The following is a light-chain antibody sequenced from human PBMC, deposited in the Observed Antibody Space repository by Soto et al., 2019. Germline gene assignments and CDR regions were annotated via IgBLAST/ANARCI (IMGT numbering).Light chain of an antibody. V-gene: IGKV3-20*01. Sequence: LTSSPAALPLSPRARASLSCGASQNVNSNLAWYQQKPGQAPRFLIYGASTRATGIPARFSGSGSGTDFTLTISRLEPEDFAVYYCQQYGSSWTFGQGTKVDIK. CDR1: QNVNSN. J-gene: IGKJ1*01. CDR3: QQYGSSWT. CDR2: GAS.